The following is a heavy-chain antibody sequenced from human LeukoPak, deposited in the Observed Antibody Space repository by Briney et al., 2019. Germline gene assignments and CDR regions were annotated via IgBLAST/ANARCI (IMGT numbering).Heavy chain of an antibody. D-gene: IGHD3-3*01. J-gene: IGHJ6*02. V-gene: IGHV3-23*01. CDR1: GFTLSSFD. CDR2: ISGSGGTT. CDR3: AKEVEWPHYGLDV. Sequence: GGSLRLSCAASGFTLSSFDMSWVRQAPGKGLEWVSAISGSGGTTYYADSVKGRFTISRDNSKNTLYLQMSSVRAEDTAVYYCAKEVEWPHYGLDVWGQGTTVTVSS.